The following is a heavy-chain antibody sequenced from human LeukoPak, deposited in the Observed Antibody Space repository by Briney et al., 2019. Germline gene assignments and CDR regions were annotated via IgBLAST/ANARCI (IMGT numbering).Heavy chain of an antibody. V-gene: IGHV4-4*07. CDR2: IYASGST. J-gene: IGHJ5*02. D-gene: IGHD1-26*01. CDR1: GGSISDYY. CDR3: ARSYLGGTYYDWFDP. Sequence: NPSETLSLTCTVSGGSISDYYWNWIRQPAGKGLEWIGRIYASGSTNYNPSLRSRVTISVGKSKNQFSLKLTSATAADTAVYYCARSYLGGTYYDWFDPWGQGTLVTVSS.